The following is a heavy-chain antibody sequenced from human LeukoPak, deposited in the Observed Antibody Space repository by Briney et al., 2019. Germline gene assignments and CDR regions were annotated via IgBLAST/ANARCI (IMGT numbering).Heavy chain of an antibody. CDR2: ITSYDGET. CDR1: GYTFTSYG. D-gene: IGHD4-17*01. CDR3: ARDPDFGENT. Sequence: VASVKVSCKASGYTFTSYGISWVRQAPGRGLEWMGLITSYDGETNYAQKFQDRVTMTTDTATSTTFLEVRSLTSDDTAVYFCARDPDFGENTWGQGTLVIVSS. J-gene: IGHJ4*02. V-gene: IGHV1-18*01.